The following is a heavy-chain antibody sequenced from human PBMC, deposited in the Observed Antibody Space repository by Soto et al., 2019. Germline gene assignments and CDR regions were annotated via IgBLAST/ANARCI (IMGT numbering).Heavy chain of an antibody. CDR3: ARGNSYGVVNWFDP. CDR2: IYYGGST. V-gene: IGHV4-31*03. CDR1: GGSISSGDHY. D-gene: IGHD4-17*01. J-gene: IGHJ5*02. Sequence: SETLSLTCTVSGGSISSGDHYWSWIRQYPGKGLEWIGYIYYGGSTYYNPSLKSRVFISIGTSKNQFALHLTSVTATDTAVYYCARGNSYGVVNWFDPWGQRTLVTVPS.